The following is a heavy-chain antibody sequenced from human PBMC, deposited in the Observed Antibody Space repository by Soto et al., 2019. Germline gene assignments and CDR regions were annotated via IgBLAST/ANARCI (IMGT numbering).Heavy chain of an antibody. D-gene: IGHD4-17*01. CDR3: AVHGDSTKNWFDP. V-gene: IGHV5-51*01. Sequence: PGESLKISCKGSGYNFTNYWVGWVRQMPGKGLEWMGIIYPGDSDTAYSPSFQGQVTISADKSISTAYLQWGSLKASDTAMYYCAVHGDSTKNWFDPWGQGTLVTVSS. J-gene: IGHJ5*02. CDR2: IYPGDSDT. CDR1: GYNFTNYW.